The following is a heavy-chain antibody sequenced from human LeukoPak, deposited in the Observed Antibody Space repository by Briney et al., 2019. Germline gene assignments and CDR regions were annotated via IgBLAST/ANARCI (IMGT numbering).Heavy chain of an antibody. CDR3: ARDQGGSYKRDAFDI. D-gene: IGHD1-26*01. CDR2: INPNSGGT. CDR1: GYTFTGYY. J-gene: IGHJ3*02. Sequence: ASVKVSCKASGYTFTGYYMHWVRQAPGQGLEWMGWINPNSGGTNYAQKFQGRVTMTRDTSISTAYMELSRLRSDDTAVYYCARDQGGSYKRDAFDIWGQGTMVTVSS. V-gene: IGHV1-2*02.